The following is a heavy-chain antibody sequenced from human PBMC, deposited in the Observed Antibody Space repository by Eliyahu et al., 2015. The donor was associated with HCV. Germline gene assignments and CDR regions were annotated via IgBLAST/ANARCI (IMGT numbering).Heavy chain of an antibody. Sequence: QVQLVQSGAEVTKPGASVKVSCKASGYSFTGYYLHWVRQAPGQGLEWMGSINPHSDATNYAQKFQGRVTMTRDTSISTAYMELSGLRSDDTALYYCARPRYTYGYDFDYWGQGSLVTVSS. V-gene: IGHV1-2*02. CDR1: GYSFTGYY. CDR3: ARPRYTYGYDFDY. CDR2: INPHSDAT. D-gene: IGHD5-18*01. J-gene: IGHJ4*02.